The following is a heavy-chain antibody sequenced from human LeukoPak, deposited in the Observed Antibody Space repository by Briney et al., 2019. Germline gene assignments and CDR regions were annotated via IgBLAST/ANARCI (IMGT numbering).Heavy chain of an antibody. CDR2: IRSKAYGGTT. V-gene: IGHV3-49*03. CDR1: GSTFGDYA. J-gene: IGHJ3*02. Sequence: GGSLRLSRTASGSTFGDYAMSWFRQAPGKGLEWVGFIRSKAYGGTTEYAASVKGRFTISRDDSKSIAYLQMNSLKTEDTAVYYCTRDKQWLVSTSGAFDIWGQATMVTVSS. CDR3: TRDKQWLVSTSGAFDI. D-gene: IGHD6-19*01.